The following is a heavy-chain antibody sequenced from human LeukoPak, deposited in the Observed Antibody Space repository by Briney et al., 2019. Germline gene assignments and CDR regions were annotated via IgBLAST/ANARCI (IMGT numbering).Heavy chain of an antibody. D-gene: IGHD5-12*01. CDR3: AAQGGTVWWLPGY. J-gene: IGHJ4*02. Sequence: PGGSLRLSCAASGFTFSSYSMNWVRQAPGKGLEWVSTISDSGGATYYADSVKGRFTISRDNSKNTLYLQMSSLRAEDTAVYYCAAQGGTVWWLPGYWGQGTLVTVSS. CDR1: GFTFSSYS. V-gene: IGHV3-23*01. CDR2: ISDSGGAT.